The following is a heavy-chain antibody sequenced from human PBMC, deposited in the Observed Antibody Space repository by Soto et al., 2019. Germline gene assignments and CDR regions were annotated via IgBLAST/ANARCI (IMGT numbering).Heavy chain of an antibody. J-gene: IGHJ4*02. CDR3: ARDQSGSSSGRPLGY. CDR2: IYHSGST. V-gene: IGHV4-4*02. D-gene: IGHD6-6*01. Sequence: PSETLSLTCAVSGGSISSSNWWSWVRQPPGKGLEWIGEIYHSGSTNYNPSLKSRVTISVDKSKNQLSLKLSSVTAADTAVYYCARDQSGSSSGRPLGYWGQGTLVTVSS. CDR1: GGSISSSNW.